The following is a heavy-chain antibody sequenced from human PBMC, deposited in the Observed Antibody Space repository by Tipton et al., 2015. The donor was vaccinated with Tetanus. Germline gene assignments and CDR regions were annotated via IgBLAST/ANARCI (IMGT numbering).Heavy chain of an antibody. Sequence: TLSLTCTVSGGSISSSTYYWGWIRQPPGKALEWIGSISYTGTTYYNPSLKSRATVSVDTSKKQFSLNLSSVTVADTAVYYCLTYYQDGNTWRFDPWGQGTLVTVSS. V-gene: IGHV4-39*01. CDR1: GGSISSSTYY. CDR2: ISYTGTT. CDR3: LTYYQDGNTWRFDP. J-gene: IGHJ5*02. D-gene: IGHD3-16*01.